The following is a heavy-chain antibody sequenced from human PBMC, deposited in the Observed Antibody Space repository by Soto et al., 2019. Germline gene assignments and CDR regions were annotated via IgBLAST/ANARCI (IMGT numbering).Heavy chain of an antibody. CDR1: GGSISSYY. CDR2: IYYSGST. CDR3: ARERPSNYSYVGGFDY. Sequence: QVQLQESGPGLVKPSETLSLTCTVSGGSISSYYWSWIRQPPGKGLEWIGYIYYSGSTNYNPSLKSRVTISVDTSKNQFSLKLSSVTAADTAVYYCARERPSNYSYVGGFDYWGQGTLVTVSS. D-gene: IGHD4-4*01. V-gene: IGHV4-59*01. J-gene: IGHJ4*02.